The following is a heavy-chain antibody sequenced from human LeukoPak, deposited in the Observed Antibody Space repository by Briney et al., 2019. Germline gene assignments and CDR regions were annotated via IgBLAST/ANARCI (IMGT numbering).Heavy chain of an antibody. Sequence: QPGGSLRLSCAASGFTFSSYAMSWVRQAPGKGLEWVSAISGSGGSTYYADSVKGRFTISRDNSKSTLYLQMNSLRAEDTAVYYCAKDMYSSGWLGPKTEKTDDAFDIWGQGTMVTVSS. D-gene: IGHD6-19*01. CDR3: AKDMYSSGWLGPKTEKTDDAFDI. J-gene: IGHJ3*02. V-gene: IGHV3-23*01. CDR1: GFTFSSYA. CDR2: ISGSGGST.